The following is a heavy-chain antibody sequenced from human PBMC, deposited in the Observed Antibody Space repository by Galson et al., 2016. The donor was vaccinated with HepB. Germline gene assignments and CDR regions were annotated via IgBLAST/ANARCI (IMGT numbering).Heavy chain of an antibody. V-gene: IGHV3-9*01. CDR3: VKYRRDRCSSSTCYWEFDY. CDR1: GFTFDDYG. D-gene: IGHD2-2*01. J-gene: IGHJ4*02. Sequence: SLRLSCAASGFTFDDYGMYWVRQAPGKGLEWVSGISWNSGGVGYADSVKGRFTISRDNAKNSLYLQTNSLSAEDTALYYCVKYRRDRCSSSTCYWEFDYWGQGTMVTVSA. CDR2: ISWNSGGV.